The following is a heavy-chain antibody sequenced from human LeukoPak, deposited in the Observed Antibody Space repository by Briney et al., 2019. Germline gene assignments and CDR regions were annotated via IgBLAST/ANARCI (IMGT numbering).Heavy chain of an antibody. J-gene: IGHJ4*02. CDR2: IYHSGST. Sequence: SETLSLTCTVSGGSISSYYWSWIRQPPGKGLEWIGYIYHSGSTYYNPSLKSRVTISVDTSKNQFSLKLSSVTAADTAVYYCARLFDFWSGPKDYWGQGTLVTVSS. D-gene: IGHD3-3*01. V-gene: IGHV4-59*08. CDR3: ARLFDFWSGPKDY. CDR1: GGSISSYY.